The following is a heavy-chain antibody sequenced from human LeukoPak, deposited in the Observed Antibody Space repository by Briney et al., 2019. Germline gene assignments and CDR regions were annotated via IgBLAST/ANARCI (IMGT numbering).Heavy chain of an antibody. D-gene: IGHD4-17*01. Sequence: GGSLRLSCAASGFTFSIYAMSWVRPAPGKGLEWVSAISGNGGSTYYTDSVKGRFTISRDNSRNTLYVQMTRLTAEDTAVYYCAKYRDVTSKGSGLGSLGQGTLVTVSS. J-gene: IGHJ5*01. CDR1: GFTFSIYA. CDR2: ISGNGGST. V-gene: IGHV3-23*01. CDR3: AKYRDVTSKGSGLGS.